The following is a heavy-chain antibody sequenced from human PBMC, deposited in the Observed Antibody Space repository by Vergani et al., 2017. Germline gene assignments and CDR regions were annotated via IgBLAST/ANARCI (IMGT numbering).Heavy chain of an antibody. CDR2: IYNSGNG. Sequence: QMQLQESGPGLVKASETLSLTCTVSGDSIISRSYYWGWIRQPPGKGLEWIGSIYNSGNGDSSSSLKSRVTISADTSKNQSSLRLTSVTAADTAVYYCASGKYYSDSTSHFRGGYFDVWGRGTLVTVPS. V-gene: IGHV4-39*01. J-gene: IGHJ2*01. CDR1: GDSIISRSYY. CDR3: ASGKYYSDSTSHFRGGYFDV. D-gene: IGHD3-16*01.